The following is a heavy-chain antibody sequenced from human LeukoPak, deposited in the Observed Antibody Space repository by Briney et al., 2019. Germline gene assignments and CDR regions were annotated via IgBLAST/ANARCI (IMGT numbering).Heavy chain of an antibody. V-gene: IGHV3-7*03. CDR1: GFIFTNYR. D-gene: IGHD2-21*01. J-gene: IGHJ4*02. CDR3: ARGGYFRLDY. CDR2: IKQDANEK. Sequence: GGSLRLSCAASGFIFTNYRMSWVRQAPGKGLEWVASIKQDANEKYYVDSVKGRFTISRDNAKNSLYLQMNSLRAEDTALYYCARGGYFRLDYWGQGTLVTVSS.